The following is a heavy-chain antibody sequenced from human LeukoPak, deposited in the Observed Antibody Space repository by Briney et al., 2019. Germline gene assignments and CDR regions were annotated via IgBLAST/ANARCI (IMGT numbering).Heavy chain of an antibody. CDR1: GITFSGYW. CDR3: VREAGAGYCSSTSCLGDY. Sequence: PGGSLRLSCVASGITFSGYWMSWVRQTPGKGLEWVANIKPDGSEKYYVDSVKGRFTISRDNAKNSLYLEMNNLRAEDTALYYCVREAGAGYCSSTSCLGDYWGQGSLVTVCS. CDR2: IKPDGSEK. V-gene: IGHV3-7*03. J-gene: IGHJ4*02. D-gene: IGHD2-2*03.